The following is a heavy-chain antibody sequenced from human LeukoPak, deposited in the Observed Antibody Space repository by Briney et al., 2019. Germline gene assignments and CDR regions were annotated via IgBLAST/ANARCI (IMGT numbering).Heavy chain of an antibody. CDR1: GFTFSSYA. J-gene: IGHJ4*02. D-gene: IGHD2-2*01. CDR3: AKPPGYCSSTSCPWDY. V-gene: IGHV3-23*01. CDR2: ISGTGGST. Sequence: GGSLRLSCAASGFTFSSYAMSWVRQAPGKGLEWVSGISGTGGSTYYADSVKGRSTISRDNSRNTLYLQMNSLRAEDTAVYYCAKPPGYCSSTSCPWDYWGQGTLVTVSS.